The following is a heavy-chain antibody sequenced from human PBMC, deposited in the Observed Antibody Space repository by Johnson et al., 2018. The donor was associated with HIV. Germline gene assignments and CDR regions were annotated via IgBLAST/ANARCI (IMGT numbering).Heavy chain of an antibody. V-gene: IGHV3-7*02. CDR2: IKQDGSEK. J-gene: IGHJ3*02. Sequence: VQLVESGGGLVQPGGSLRLSCAASGFTFSSYWMSWVRQAPGKGLEWVANIKQDGSEKYYVDSMKGRFTISRDSSKDTLYVQMNSLRAGDTAVYYCARASKVLSSGWSRGAFDIWGRGTIVIVSS. D-gene: IGHD6-19*01. CDR1: GFTFSSYW. CDR3: ARASKVLSSGWSRGAFDI.